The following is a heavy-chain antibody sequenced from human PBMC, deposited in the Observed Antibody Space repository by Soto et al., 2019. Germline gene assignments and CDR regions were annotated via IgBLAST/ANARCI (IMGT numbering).Heavy chain of an antibody. D-gene: IGHD2-15*01. CDR2: ISNSGGNT. V-gene: IGHV3-23*01. CDR1: GLTFSSSA. Sequence: EVQLLESGGGLVQPGGSLRLSCASSGLTFSSSAMTWVRQAPGKGLEWVSAISNSGGNTNYADSVKGRFTISRDNSKNTLYLQINSLRAEDTAVYYCACCSGANCYTRLDYWGQGTLVTASS. J-gene: IGHJ4*02. CDR3: ACCSGANCYTRLDY.